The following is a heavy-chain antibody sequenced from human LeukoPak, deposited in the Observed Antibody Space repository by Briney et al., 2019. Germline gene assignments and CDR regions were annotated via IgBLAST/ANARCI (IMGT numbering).Heavy chain of an antibody. J-gene: IGHJ4*02. CDR3: AREASGWRPRGYYFDY. V-gene: IGHV3-66*01. Sequence: PGGSLRLSCAASGFTVSSNHMSWVRQAPGKGLEWVSVIYSGGSTYYADSVKGRFTISRDNSKNTLYLQMNSLRAEDTAVYYCAREASGWRPRGYYFDYWGQGTLVTVSS. CDR1: GFTVSSNH. D-gene: IGHD6-19*01. CDR2: IYSGGST.